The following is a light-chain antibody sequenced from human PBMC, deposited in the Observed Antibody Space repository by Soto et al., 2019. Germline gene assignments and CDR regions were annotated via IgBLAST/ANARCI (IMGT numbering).Light chain of an antibody. CDR3: QQRSNWPPDT. CDR1: QSVSSY. Sequence: EIVLTQSPATLSLSPGERATLSCRASQSVSSYLAWYQQKPGQAPRLLIYDASNRATGIPARFSGSGSGTDFSLTISSLEPEDVAVYYCQQRSNWPPDTFGPGTKVEIK. V-gene: IGKV3-11*01. CDR2: DAS. J-gene: IGKJ3*01.